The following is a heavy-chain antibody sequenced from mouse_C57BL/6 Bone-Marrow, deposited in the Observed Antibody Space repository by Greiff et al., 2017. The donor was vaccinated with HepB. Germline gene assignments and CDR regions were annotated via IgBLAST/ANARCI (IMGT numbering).Heavy chain of an antibody. CDR1: GYTFTSYW. V-gene: IGHV1-50*01. CDR3: ARDDYGRNGFAY. CDR2: IDPSDSYT. D-gene: IGHD1-1*01. Sequence: VQLQQPGAELVKPGASVKLSCKASGYTFTSYWMQWVKQRPGQGLEWIGEIDPSDSYTNYNQKFKGKATLTVDTSSSTAYMQLSSLTSEDSAVYYCARDDYGRNGFAYWGQGTLVTVSA. J-gene: IGHJ3*01.